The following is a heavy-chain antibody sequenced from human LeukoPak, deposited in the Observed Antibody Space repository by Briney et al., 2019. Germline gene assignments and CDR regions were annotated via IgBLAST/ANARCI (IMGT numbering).Heavy chain of an antibody. J-gene: IGHJ4*02. CDR3: ARAPVRGDYISVSYFNS. CDR2: VFYSGNT. V-gene: IGHV4-59*01. CDR1: GGSISTYY. D-gene: IGHD4-17*01. Sequence: PSETLSLTCTVSGGSISTYYWSWIRQPPGRGLEWIGYVFYSGNTRYNPSLKSRVSISIDTSKNQFSLKLSSVTAADTAVYYCARAPVRGDYISVSYFNSWGQGTLVTVSS.